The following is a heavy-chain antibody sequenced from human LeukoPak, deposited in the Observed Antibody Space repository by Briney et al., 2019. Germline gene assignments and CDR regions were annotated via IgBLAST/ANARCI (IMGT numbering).Heavy chain of an antibody. CDR1: GYIFTNYW. CDR2: IYPVDSDT. CDR3: ARLEGNAFLDY. D-gene: IGHD2-8*01. Sequence: GESLKISCKGSGYIFTNYWIAWVRQMPGKGLERMGMIYPVDSDTRYSPSFHGQVTISVDKSISTAYLQWSSLKASDTAMYYCARLEGNAFLDYWGQGTLVTVSS. J-gene: IGHJ4*02. V-gene: IGHV5-51*01.